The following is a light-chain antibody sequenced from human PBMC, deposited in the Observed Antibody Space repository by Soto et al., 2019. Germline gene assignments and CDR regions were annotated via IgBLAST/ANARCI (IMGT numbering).Light chain of an antibody. CDR2: GAS. CDR1: QSVSSSY. Sequence: EIVLTQSPGTLSLSPGERATLSCRASQSVSSSYLAWYQQKPGQAPRLLIYGASSRATGIPDRFSGSGSGTDFTLTISRLEPEDVGVYYCQQYGSSPSTFGQGTKLEIK. CDR3: QQYGSSPST. V-gene: IGKV3-20*01. J-gene: IGKJ2*02.